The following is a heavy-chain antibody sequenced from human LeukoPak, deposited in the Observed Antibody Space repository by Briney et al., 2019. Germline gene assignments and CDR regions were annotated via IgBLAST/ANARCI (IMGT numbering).Heavy chain of an antibody. J-gene: IGHJ4*02. CDR2: ISGSGGST. D-gene: IGHD3-10*01. V-gene: IGHV3-23*01. Sequence: GGSLRLSCAASGFTFSSYAMSWVRQAPGKGLEWVSGISGSGGSTYYADSVKGRLTISRDNSKNTLYLQMNSLRAEDTAVYYCTKGRYYGSGKWGYFEYWGQGTLVTVSS. CDR1: GFTFSSYA. CDR3: TKGRYYGSGKWGYFEY.